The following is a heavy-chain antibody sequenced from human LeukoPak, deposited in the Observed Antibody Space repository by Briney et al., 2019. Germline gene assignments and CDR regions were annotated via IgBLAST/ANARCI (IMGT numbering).Heavy chain of an antibody. CDR2: IKLDGNER. D-gene: IGHD5-18*01. V-gene: IGHV3-7*01. CDR1: GFTFSSYW. CDR3: ARNGYSYFNS. J-gene: IGHJ4*02. Sequence: GGSLRLSCAASGFTFSSYWMSWVRQAPGKGLEWVANIKLDGNERYYVDSVKGRFTISRDNAKNSLYLQMSSLRAEDTAVYYCARNGYSYFNSWGQGTLLTVSS.